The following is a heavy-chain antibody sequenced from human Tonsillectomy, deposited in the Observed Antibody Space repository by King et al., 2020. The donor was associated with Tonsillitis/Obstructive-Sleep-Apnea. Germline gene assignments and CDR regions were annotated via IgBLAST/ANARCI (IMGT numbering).Heavy chain of an antibody. CDR1: GGSISSSRYN. Sequence: QLQESGPGLVKPSETLSLTCTVSGGSISSSRYNWVWIRQPPGKGLGWIGSIAYSGSTYYNPSLKSLVTMSVDTSKKQFSLKLNSVTAAETAVVYCVRRVGLGSGSYSNDPRGPSPDYWGQGTLVIVSS. D-gene: IGHD3-10*01. J-gene: IGHJ4*02. CDR3: VRRVGLGSGSYSNDPRGPSPDY. CDR2: IAYSGST. V-gene: IGHV4-39*01.